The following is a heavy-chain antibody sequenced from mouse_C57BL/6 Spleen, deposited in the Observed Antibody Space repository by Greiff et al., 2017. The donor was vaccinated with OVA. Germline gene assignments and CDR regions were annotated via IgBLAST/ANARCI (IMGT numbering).Heavy chain of an antibody. CDR2: IYPGDGDT. CDR1: GYAFSSSW. CDR3: ARDGSSSFAY. Sequence: VQLQESGPELVKPGASVTISCKASGYAFSSSWMNWVKQRPGKGLEWIGRIYPGDGDTNYNGKFKGQATLTADKSSSTAYMQLSSLTAEDSAVYFCARDGSSSFAYWGQGTLVTVSA. D-gene: IGHD1-1*01. J-gene: IGHJ3*01. V-gene: IGHV1-82*01.